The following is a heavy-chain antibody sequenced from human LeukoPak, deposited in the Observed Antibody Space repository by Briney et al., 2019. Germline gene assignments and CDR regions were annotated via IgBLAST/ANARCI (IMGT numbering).Heavy chain of an antibody. CDR3: ARVETIRGYSGHVFDY. Sequence: GRSLRLSCAASGFTFSSYAMHWVRQAPGKGLEWVAVISYDGSNKHYADSVKGRFTISRDNSKNTLYLQMNGLRAEDTAVYYCARVETIRGYSGHVFDYWGQGTLVTVSS. CDR1: GFTFSSYA. V-gene: IGHV3-30*04. J-gene: IGHJ4*02. CDR2: ISYDGSNK. D-gene: IGHD5-12*01.